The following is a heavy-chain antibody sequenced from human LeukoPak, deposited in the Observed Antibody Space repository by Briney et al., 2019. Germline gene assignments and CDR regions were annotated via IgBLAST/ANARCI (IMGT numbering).Heavy chain of an antibody. CDR2: LSGSGGGT. V-gene: IGHV3-23*01. D-gene: IGHD2-21*01. CDR1: GFTFSSYA. J-gene: IGHJ1*01. CDR3: AKGCGGDCYSGYFQH. Sequence: GGSLRLSCAASGFTFSSYAMSWLRQAPGKGLEWVSTLSGSGGGTYYADSVKGRFTISRDNSKNTLYLQMNSLRAEDTAVYYCAKGCGGDCYSGYFQHWGQGTLVTVSS.